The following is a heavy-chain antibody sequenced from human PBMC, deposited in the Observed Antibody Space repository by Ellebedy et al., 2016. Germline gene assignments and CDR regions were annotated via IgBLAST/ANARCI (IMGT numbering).Heavy chain of an antibody. Sequence: GGSLRLSCAASGFTFSSYGMHWVRQAPGKGLEWVAVISYDGSNKYYADSVKGRFTISRDNSKNTLYLQMNSLRAEDTAVYYCAKDLQDWGPQYYFDYWGQGTLVTVSS. CDR2: ISYDGSNK. CDR1: GFTFSSYG. J-gene: IGHJ4*02. CDR3: AKDLQDWGPQYYFDY. D-gene: IGHD3/OR15-3a*01. V-gene: IGHV3-30*18.